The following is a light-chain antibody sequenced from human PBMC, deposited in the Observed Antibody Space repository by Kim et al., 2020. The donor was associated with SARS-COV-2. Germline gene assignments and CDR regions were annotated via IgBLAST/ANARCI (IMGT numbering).Light chain of an antibody. CDR2: LNNDGSH. CDR3: QTWGTDIRV. Sequence: ASAKITCTLGRGHSSYTNARHQQQPEKGPRYLMKLNNDGSHSKGDGIPVRFSSSSSVAERYLTISSLQSEDEADYYCQTWGTDIRVFGGGTQLTVL. CDR1: RGHSSYT. J-gene: IGLJ3*02. V-gene: IGLV4-69*01.